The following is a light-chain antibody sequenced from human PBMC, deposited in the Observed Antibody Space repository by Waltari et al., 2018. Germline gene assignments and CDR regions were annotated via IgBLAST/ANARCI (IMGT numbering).Light chain of an antibody. J-gene: IGKJ2*01. CDR1: QSISTW. CDR3: QQYNNYPYT. Sequence: DIQMTQSHSTLSAYVGDTVTITWRASQSISTWLAWYQQKPGKAPKLLSYKSSSLESGVPSRFSGSGSGTEFTLTISSLQPDDFAIYYCQQYNNYPYTFGQGTKLDFK. CDR2: KSS. V-gene: IGKV1-5*03.